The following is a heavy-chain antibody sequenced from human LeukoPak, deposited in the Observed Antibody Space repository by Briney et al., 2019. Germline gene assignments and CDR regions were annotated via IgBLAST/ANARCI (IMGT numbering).Heavy chain of an antibody. D-gene: IGHD6-13*01. CDR3: ARDVVAAVGTFDY. V-gene: IGHV4-4*07. CDR1: GESISSFY. CDR2: IYSSGST. Sequence: SETLSLTCTVPGESISSFYWSWIRQPAGKGLEWIGHIYSSGSTNSNPSLKSRVTMSVDTSKNQFSLKLSSVTAADTAVYYCARDVVAAVGTFDYWGQGTLVTVSS. J-gene: IGHJ4*02.